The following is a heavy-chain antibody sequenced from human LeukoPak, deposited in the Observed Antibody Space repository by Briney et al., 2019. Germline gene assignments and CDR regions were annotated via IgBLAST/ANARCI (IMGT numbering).Heavy chain of an antibody. D-gene: IGHD5-24*01. CDR1: GGSVSSGAYY. CDR3: ARLGPIRKRWLQLKGVIYFDY. V-gene: IGHV4-61*08. J-gene: IGHJ4*02. CDR2: IYYSGST. Sequence: PSETLSLTCTVPGGSVSSGAYYWSWIRQHPGEGLEWIGYIYYSGSTNYNPSLKSRVTISVDTSKNQFSLKLSSVTAADTAVYYCARLGPIRKRWLQLKGVIYFDYWGQGTLVTVSS.